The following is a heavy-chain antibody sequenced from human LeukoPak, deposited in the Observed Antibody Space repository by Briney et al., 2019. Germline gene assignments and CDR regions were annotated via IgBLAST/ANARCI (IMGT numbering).Heavy chain of an antibody. V-gene: IGHV4-4*07. J-gene: IGHJ4*02. CDR1: GGSISSYY. CDR3: ARTPSHYYDSSGYTLGAYCFDY. Sequence: SETLSLTCTVAGGSISSYYWSWIRQPAGKGLECIGRIYTSGSTNYNPSLKSRVTMSVDTSKNQFSLKLSSVTAADTAVYYCARTPSHYYDSSGYTLGAYCFDYWGQGTLVTVSS. D-gene: IGHD3-22*01. CDR2: IYTSGST.